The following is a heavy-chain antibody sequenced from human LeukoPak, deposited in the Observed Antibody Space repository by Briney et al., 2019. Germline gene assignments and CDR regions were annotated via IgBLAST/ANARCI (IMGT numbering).Heavy chain of an antibody. CDR1: GGSISSYY. CDR3: ARLGQLAFDY. Sequence: SETLSLTCTVSGGSISSYYWSWIRQPAGKGLEWIGRIYTSGSTNYNPSLKSRVTMSVDTSKNRFSLNLTSVTAADTAVYYCARLGQLAFDYWGQGTLVTVSS. V-gene: IGHV4-4*07. J-gene: IGHJ4*02. D-gene: IGHD6-13*01. CDR2: IYTSGST.